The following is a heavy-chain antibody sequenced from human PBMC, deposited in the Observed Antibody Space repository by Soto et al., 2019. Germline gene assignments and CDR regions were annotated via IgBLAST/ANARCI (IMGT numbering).Heavy chain of an antibody. CDR1: GFTLSDHY. V-gene: IGHV3-72*01. CDR2: TKNIANRYTT. J-gene: IGHJ4*02. D-gene: IGHD1-26*01. CDR3: ARWVSGSPDN. Sequence: VQLVESGGGLVQPGGSLRLSCAASGFTLSDHYMDWVRQAPGKGLEWVGRTKNIANRYTTEYAASVNGRFTISRDDSKNSLYLQMNSLKTEDTAVYYCARWVSGSPDNWGQGTLVTVSS.